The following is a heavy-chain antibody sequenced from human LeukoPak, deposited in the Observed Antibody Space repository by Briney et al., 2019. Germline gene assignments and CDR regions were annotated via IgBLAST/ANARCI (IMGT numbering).Heavy chain of an antibody. CDR1: GASISSYY. Sequence: SETLSLTCTVSGASISSYYWSWIRQPAGKGLEWIGRIYTSGSTNYNPSLKSRVTMPVDTSKNQFSLKLSSVTAADTAVYYCARDMSMITFGGVIRAFDIWGQGTMVTVSS. V-gene: IGHV4-4*07. D-gene: IGHD3-16*01. CDR3: ARDMSMITFGGVIRAFDI. CDR2: IYTSGST. J-gene: IGHJ3*02.